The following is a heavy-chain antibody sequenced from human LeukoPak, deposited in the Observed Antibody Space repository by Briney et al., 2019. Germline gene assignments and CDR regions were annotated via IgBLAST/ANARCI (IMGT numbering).Heavy chain of an antibody. J-gene: IGHJ5*02. Sequence: AGGSLRLSCAASGFTFRSYAMNWVRQAPGKGLEWVSGISGSGASTDYADSVKGRFTISRDNSKHTFYLQMNSLRAEDTAIYYCAKGNSLFGPGGWFDPWGQGTLVTVSS. D-gene: IGHD3/OR15-3a*01. CDR2: ISGSGAST. CDR3: AKGNSLFGPGGWFDP. V-gene: IGHV3-23*01. CDR1: GFTFRSYA.